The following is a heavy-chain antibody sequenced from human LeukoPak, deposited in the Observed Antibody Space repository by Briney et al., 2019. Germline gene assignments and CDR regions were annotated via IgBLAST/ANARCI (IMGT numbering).Heavy chain of an antibody. Sequence: PGGSLRLSCAASGFTFSSYAMSWVRQAPGKGLVWVSSISGSGGNIDYADSVKGRFTISRDNSKNTLYLQMNSLRAEDTAVYYCARDSRFSVGGSRSDYWGQGTLVTVSS. CDR2: ISGSGGNI. CDR3: ARDSRFSVGGSRSDY. V-gene: IGHV3-23*01. CDR1: GFTFSSYA. J-gene: IGHJ4*02. D-gene: IGHD3-10*01.